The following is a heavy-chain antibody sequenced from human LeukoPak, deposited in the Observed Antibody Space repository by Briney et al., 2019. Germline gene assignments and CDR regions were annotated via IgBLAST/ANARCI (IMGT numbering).Heavy chain of an antibody. J-gene: IGHJ4*02. Sequence: GGSLRLSCAVSGITLSNYGMSWDRQAPGKGLQWVAGISDRGGSTNYADSVKGRFTISRDNSKNTLYLQMNSLRAEDTAVYFCAKRGVVIRAVIIVGFHKEAYYFDYWGQGALVTVSS. CDR3: AKRGVVIRAVIIVGFHKEAYYFDY. V-gene: IGHV3-23*01. CDR1: GITLSNYG. CDR2: ISDRGGST. D-gene: IGHD3-10*01.